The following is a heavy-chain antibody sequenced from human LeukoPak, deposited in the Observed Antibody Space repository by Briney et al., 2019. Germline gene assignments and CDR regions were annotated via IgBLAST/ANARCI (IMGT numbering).Heavy chain of an antibody. CDR2: IYSGGST. Sequence: PGGSLRLSCAASGFTVSSNYMSWVRQAPGKGLEWVSVIYSGGSTYYAGSVKGRFTISRDNSKNTLYLQMNSLRAEDTAVYYCARGSHSYGLYYFDYWGQGTLVTVSS. CDR3: ARGSHSYGLYYFDY. J-gene: IGHJ4*02. CDR1: GFTVSSNY. V-gene: IGHV3-66*02. D-gene: IGHD5-18*01.